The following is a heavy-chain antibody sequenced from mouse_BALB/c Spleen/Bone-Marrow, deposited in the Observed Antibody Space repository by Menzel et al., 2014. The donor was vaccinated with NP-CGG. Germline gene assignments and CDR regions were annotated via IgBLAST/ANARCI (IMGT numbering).Heavy chain of an antibody. CDR3: ARGYYYGSTYYYAMDY. CDR2: IWAGGST. CDR1: GFSLTSYG. J-gene: IGHJ4*01. D-gene: IGHD1-1*01. V-gene: IGHV2-9*02. Sequence: VQVVESGPGLVAPSQSLSIPCTVSGFSLTSYGVHWVRQPPGKGLEWLGVIWAGGSTNYNSALMSRLSISKDNSKSQVFLKMNSLQTDDTAMYYCARGYYYGSTYYYAMDYWGQGTSVTVSS.